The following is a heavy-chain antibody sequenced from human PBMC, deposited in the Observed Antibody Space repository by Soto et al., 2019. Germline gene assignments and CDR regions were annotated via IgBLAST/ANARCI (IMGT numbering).Heavy chain of an antibody. J-gene: IGHJ4*02. V-gene: IGHV4-61*01. Sequence: QVQLQESGPGLVKPSETLSLTYTVSGISVTSDSYWSWIRQAPGKGLEWIGYAYYRGGTRYTPTLMSRLTISVDTVKNQFSLSLSSVTPTDTAVYYCARDLGQGNTPAHNYFDFWGQGSLVTVSS. CDR2: AYYRGGT. D-gene: IGHD3-16*01. CDR1: GISVTSDSY. CDR3: ARDLGQGNTPAHNYFDF.